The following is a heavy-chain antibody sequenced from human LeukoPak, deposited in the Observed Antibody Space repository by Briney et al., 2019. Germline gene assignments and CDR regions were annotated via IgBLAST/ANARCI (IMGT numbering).Heavy chain of an antibody. CDR1: GFSLSTSGVG. D-gene: IGHD1-26*01. CDR2: IYWDDDK. J-gene: IGHJ4*02. Sequence: SGPTLVKPTQTLTLTCTFSGFSLSTSGVGVGWIRQPPGKALEWLALIYWDDDKRYGPSLKSRLTITKDTSKNQVVLTMANMDPVDTATYYCAHNQRGTSFDYWGQGTLVTVSS. V-gene: IGHV2-5*05. CDR3: AHNQRGTSFDY.